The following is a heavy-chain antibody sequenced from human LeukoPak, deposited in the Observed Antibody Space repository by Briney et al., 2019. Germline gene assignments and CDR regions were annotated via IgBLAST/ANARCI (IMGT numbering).Heavy chain of an antibody. D-gene: IGHD2-21*02. J-gene: IGHJ4*02. CDR3: ARQAVTDNIALWVVLDY. V-gene: IGHV5-51*01. CDR1: GYSFTSYW. Sequence: GESLKISCKGSGYSFTSYWIGWVRQMPGKGLEWMGINYRGDSDTRYSPSYQGQVTISADKSISTAYLQWSSLKASDTAMYYCARQAVTDNIALWVVLDYWGQGTLVTVSS. CDR2: NYRGDSDT.